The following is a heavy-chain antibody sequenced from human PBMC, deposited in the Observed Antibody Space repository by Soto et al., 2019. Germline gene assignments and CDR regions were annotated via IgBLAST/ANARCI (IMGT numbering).Heavy chain of an antibody. V-gene: IGHV1-46*01. J-gene: IGHJ2*01. CDR3: ARGDRIYWYFDL. Sequence: QVQLVQSGAEGKKPGASVKVSCKASGYTFTSYYLHWVRQAPGQGLEWMGIINPSGGSTRYAQKFQGRVTMTRDTSTSTVYMELSSLRSEDTAVYNCARGDRIYWYFDLWGRGTLVTVSS. CDR2: INPSGGST. CDR1: GYTFTSYY.